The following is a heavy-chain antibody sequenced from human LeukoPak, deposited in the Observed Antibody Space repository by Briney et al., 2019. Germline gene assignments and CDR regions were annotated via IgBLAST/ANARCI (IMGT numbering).Heavy chain of an antibody. V-gene: IGHV1-2*02. CDR3: ATSWGSGHYYYYMDV. CDR2: INPNSGGT. D-gene: IGHD2-2*01. Sequence: HRASVKVSCKASGYTFTGYYMHWVRQAPGQGLEWMGWINPNSGGTNYAQKFQGRVTMTRDTSISTAYMELSRLRSDDTAVYYCATSWGSGHYYYYMDVWGKGTTVTVSS. CDR1: GYTFTGYY. J-gene: IGHJ6*03.